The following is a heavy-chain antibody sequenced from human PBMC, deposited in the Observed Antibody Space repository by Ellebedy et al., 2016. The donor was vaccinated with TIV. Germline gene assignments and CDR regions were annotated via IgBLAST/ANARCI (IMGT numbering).Heavy chain of an antibody. CDR2: IDPSPSDSYL. Sequence: GESLKISXKASCYFFRIYWITWVRQMPGQGLEWMGRIDPSPSDSYLDYSPSFQGHVTISVDKSITTAYLQWSSLKASDTAIYYCARHELGSNAAFDYWGQGTLVTVSS. D-gene: IGHD7-27*01. CDR1: CYFFRIYW. J-gene: IGHJ4*02. V-gene: IGHV5-10-1*01. CDR3: ARHELGSNAAFDY.